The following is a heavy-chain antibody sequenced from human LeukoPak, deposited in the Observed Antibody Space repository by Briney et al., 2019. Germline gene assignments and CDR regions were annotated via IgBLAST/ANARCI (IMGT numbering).Heavy chain of an antibody. CDR3: AKDEATSGGGLAS. D-gene: IGHD3-16*01. CDR1: GFTFSSYA. V-gene: IGHV3-23*01. J-gene: IGHJ4*02. Sequence: PGGSLGLSCAASGFTFSSYAMSWVRQAPGKGLEWVSAMYTGGTTYYADSVQGRFTIYRDNSKNTLYLQMNSLRAEDTAVYYCAKDEATSGGGLASWGQGTLVSVSS. CDR2: MYTGGTT.